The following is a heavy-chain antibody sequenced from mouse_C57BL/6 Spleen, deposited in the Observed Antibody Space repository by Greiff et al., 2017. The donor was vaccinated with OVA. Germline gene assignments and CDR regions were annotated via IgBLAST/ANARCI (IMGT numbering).Heavy chain of an antibody. CDR3: ARGGTYYYGSSPDY. J-gene: IGHJ2*01. D-gene: IGHD1-1*01. Sequence: EVKLMESGGGLVKPGGSLKLSCAASGFTFSDYGMHWVRQAPEKGLEWVAYISSGSSTIYYADTVKGRFTISRDNAKNTLFLQMTSLRSEDTAMYYCARGGTYYYGSSPDYWGQGTTLTVSS. V-gene: IGHV5-17*01. CDR2: ISSGSSTI. CDR1: GFTFSDYG.